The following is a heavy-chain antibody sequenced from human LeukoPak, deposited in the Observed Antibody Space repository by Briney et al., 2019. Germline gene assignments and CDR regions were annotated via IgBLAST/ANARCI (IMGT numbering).Heavy chain of an antibody. CDR3: ARVPNYYGSGSYSPYYYYYMDV. V-gene: IGHV4-38-2*02. CDR2: IYHSGST. CDR1: GYSISSGYY. D-gene: IGHD3-10*01. Sequence: SETLSLTCTVSGYSISSGYYWGWIRQPPGKGLEWIGSIYHSGSTYYNPSLKSRVTISVDTSKNQFSLKLSSVTAADTAVYYCARVPNYYGSGSYSPYYYYYMDVWAKGPRSPSP. J-gene: IGHJ6*03.